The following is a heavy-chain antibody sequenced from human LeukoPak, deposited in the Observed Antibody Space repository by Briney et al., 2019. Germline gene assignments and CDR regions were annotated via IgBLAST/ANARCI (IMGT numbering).Heavy chain of an antibody. D-gene: IGHD3-3*01. CDR2: IYTSGSA. CDR3: ARDYDFWSGPPT. J-gene: IGHJ5*02. Sequence: PSETLSLTCTVSGGSISSYYWSWIRQPAGKGLEWIGRIYTSGSANYNPSLKSRVTMSVDTSKNQFSLKLRSVTAADKAVYYCARDYDFWSGPPTWGQGTLVTVSS. V-gene: IGHV4-4*07. CDR1: GGSISSYY.